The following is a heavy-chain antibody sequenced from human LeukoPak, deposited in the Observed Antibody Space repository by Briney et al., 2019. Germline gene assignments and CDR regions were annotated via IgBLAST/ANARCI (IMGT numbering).Heavy chain of an antibody. CDR2: ISYDGSNK. J-gene: IGHJ5*02. Sequence: PGRSLRLSCAASGFTFSSYGMHWVRQAPGKGLEWVSVISYDGSNKYYADSVKGRFTISRDNSKNTLYLQMNSLRAEDTAVYYCAKTYYDSSGSWFDPWGQGTLVTVSS. CDR3: AKTYYDSSGSWFDP. CDR1: GFTFSSYG. V-gene: IGHV3-30*18. D-gene: IGHD3-22*01.